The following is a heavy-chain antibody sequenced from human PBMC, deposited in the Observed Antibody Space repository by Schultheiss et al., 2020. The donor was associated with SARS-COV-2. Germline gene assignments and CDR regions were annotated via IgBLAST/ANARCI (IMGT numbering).Heavy chain of an antibody. Sequence: GESLKISCAASGFTFSSYGMHWVRQAPGKGLEWVAVISYDGSNKYYADSVKGRFTISRDNSKNTLYLQMNSLRAEDTAVYYCAKWWYDSDVWGQGTTVTVSS. CDR2: ISYDGSNK. J-gene: IGHJ6*02. V-gene: IGHV3-30*18. CDR1: GFTFSSYG. CDR3: AKWWYDSDV. D-gene: IGHD3-22*01.